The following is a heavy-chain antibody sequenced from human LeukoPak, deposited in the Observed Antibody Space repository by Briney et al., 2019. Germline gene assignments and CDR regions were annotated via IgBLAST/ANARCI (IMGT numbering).Heavy chain of an antibody. Sequence: PSETLSLTCTVSGGSISSSSYYWGWIRQPPGKGLEWIGSIYYSGSTYYNPSLKSRVTISVDTSKNQFSLKLSSVTAADTAVYYCARSTVTTYSAFDIWGQGTMVTVSS. CDR2: IYYSGST. V-gene: IGHV4-39*07. D-gene: IGHD4-17*01. CDR1: GGSISSSSYY. J-gene: IGHJ3*02. CDR3: ARSTVTTYSAFDI.